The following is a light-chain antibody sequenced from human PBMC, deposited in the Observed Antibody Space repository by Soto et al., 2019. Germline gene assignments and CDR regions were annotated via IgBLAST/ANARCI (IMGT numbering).Light chain of an antibody. V-gene: IGKV3D-15*01. CDR1: QSISIH. CDR2: GAS. Sequence: EIVMTQSPATLSVSPGERASLSCRASQSISIHLAWYQQKPGQAPRLLIWGASIRATGIPARFSGSGSGTEFTLTISSLQSEDFALYYCQQYTNWPPFTFGPGTKVDIK. J-gene: IGKJ3*01. CDR3: QQYTNWPPFT.